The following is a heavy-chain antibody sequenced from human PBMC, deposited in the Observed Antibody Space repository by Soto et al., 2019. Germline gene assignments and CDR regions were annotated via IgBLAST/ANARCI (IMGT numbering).Heavy chain of an antibody. CDR1: GGTFSSYA. CDR3: ARGGNYYDSSGYYWGAFDI. CDR2: IIPIFGTA. J-gene: IGHJ3*02. V-gene: IGHV1-69*13. Sequence: SVKVSCKASGGTFSSYAISCVRQAPGQGLEWMGGIIPIFGTANYAQKFQGRVTITADESTSTAYMELSSLRSEDTAVYYCARGGNYYDSSGYYWGAFDIWGQGTMVTVSS. D-gene: IGHD3-22*01.